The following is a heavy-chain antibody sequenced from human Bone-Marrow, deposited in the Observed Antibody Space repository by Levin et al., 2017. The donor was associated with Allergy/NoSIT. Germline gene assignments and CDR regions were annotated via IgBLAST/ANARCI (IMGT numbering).Heavy chain of an antibody. CDR3: AISPTKYNDISA. CDR2: VSNSGGST. CDR1: GFTFSSYA. J-gene: IGHJ5*02. V-gene: IGHV3-23*01. D-gene: IGHD3-22*01. Sequence: GESLKISCAASGFTFSSYAMSWVRQAPGKGLEWVSTVSNSGGSTYYADSVKGRFTISRDNSKNTLYLQMNSLRAEDTAVYYCAISPTKYNDISAWGQGTLVTVSS.